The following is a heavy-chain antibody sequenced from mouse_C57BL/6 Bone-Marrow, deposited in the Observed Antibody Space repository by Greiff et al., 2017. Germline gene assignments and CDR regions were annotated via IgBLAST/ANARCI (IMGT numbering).Heavy chain of an antibody. J-gene: IGHJ2*01. CDR2: ISSGSSTI. V-gene: IGHV5-17*01. CDR3: ARVPYDFYYFDY. D-gene: IGHD2-4*01. CDR1: GFTFSDYG. Sequence: EVKLMESGGGLVKPGGSLKLSCAASGFTFSDYGMHWVRQAPEKGLEWVAYISSGSSTIYYADTVKGRFTISRDNAKNTLFLQMTSLRSEDTAMYYCARVPYDFYYFDYWGQGTTLTVSS.